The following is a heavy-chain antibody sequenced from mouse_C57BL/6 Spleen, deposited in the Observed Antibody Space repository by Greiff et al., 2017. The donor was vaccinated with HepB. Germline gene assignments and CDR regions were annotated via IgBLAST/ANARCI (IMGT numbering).Heavy chain of an antibody. Sequence: QVQLQQSDAELVKPGASVKISCKVSGYTFTDHTIHWMKQRPEQGLEWIGYIYPRDGSTKYNEKFKGKATLTADKSSSTAYMQLNSLTSEDSAVYFCAIPYYYGSSYGAMDYWGQGTSVTVSS. V-gene: IGHV1-78*01. J-gene: IGHJ4*01. D-gene: IGHD1-1*01. CDR3: AIPYYYGSSYGAMDY. CDR2: IYPRDGST. CDR1: GYTFTDHT.